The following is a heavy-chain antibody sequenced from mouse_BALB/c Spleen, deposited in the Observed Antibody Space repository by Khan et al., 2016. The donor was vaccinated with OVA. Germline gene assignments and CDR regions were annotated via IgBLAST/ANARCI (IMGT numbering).Heavy chain of an antibody. CDR1: GYTFTSYT. CDR2: INPSSGYT. D-gene: IGHD2-4*01. V-gene: IGHV1-4*01. Sequence: QVQLKQSGAELARPGASVKMSCKASGYTFTSYTMHWVKQRPGQGLEWIGYINPSSGYTNYNQKFKDKATLTADKSSSTAYMQLSSLTSEDSAVYYCERIYYDYDGYYAMDYWGQGTSVTVAS. CDR3: ERIYYDYDGYYAMDY. J-gene: IGHJ4*01.